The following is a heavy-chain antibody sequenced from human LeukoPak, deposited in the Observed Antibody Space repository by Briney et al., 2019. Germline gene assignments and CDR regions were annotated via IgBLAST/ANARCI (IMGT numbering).Heavy chain of an antibody. D-gene: IGHD5-12*01. J-gene: IGHJ4*02. Sequence: GASVKVSCKASGYTFTSYGISWVRQAPGQGLEWMGWISAYNGNTNYAQKLQGRVTMTMDTSTSTAYMELRSLRSDDTAVYYCARNRGDSGYDSFDYGDYFSLDYWGQGTLVTVSS. CDR2: ISAYNGNT. CDR1: GYTFTSYG. V-gene: IGHV1-18*01. CDR3: ARNRGDSGYDSFDYGDYFSLDY.